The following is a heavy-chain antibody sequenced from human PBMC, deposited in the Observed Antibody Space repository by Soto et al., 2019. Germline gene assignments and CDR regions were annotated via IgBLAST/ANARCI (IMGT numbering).Heavy chain of an antibody. CDR3: VGPRAEYFQH. CDR2: ISYDGSNK. V-gene: IGHV3-30*03. Sequence: GGSLRLSCAASGFTFSSYGMHWVRQAPGKGLEWVAVISYDGSNKYYADSVKGRFTISRDNSKNTLYLQMNSLRAEDTAVYYCVGPRAEYFQHWGQGTLVTVSS. J-gene: IGHJ1*01. CDR1: GFTFSSYG.